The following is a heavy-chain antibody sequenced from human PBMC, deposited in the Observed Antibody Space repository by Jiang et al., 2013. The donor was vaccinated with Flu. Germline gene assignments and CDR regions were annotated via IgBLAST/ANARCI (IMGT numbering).Heavy chain of an antibody. D-gene: IGHD3-9*01. J-gene: IGHJ5*02. CDR3: ARGYYDILTGYPNWFDP. Sequence: TLSLTCAVSGGSISSSNWWSWVRQPPGKGLEWIGEIYHSGSANYNPSLKSRVTISVDKSKNQFSLKLSSVTAADTAVYYCARGYYDILTGYPNWFDPWGQGTLVTVSS. CDR1: GGSISSSNW. CDR2: IYHSGSA. V-gene: IGHV4-4*02.